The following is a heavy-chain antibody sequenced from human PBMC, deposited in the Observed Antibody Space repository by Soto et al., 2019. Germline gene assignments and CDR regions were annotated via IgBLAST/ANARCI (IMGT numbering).Heavy chain of an antibody. CDR1: GGSFSGYY. D-gene: IGHD2-15*01. CDR3: ARGLHIVVVAAAPSRGGMDV. V-gene: IGHV4-34*01. CDR2: INHSVST. J-gene: IGHJ6*02. Sequence: SETLSLTCAVYGGSFSGYYWSWIRQPPGKGLEWNGEINHSVSTNYNPSLKSRVTISVDTSKNQFSLKLSSVTAADTAVYYCARGLHIVVVAAAPSRGGMDVWGQGTQVTVSS.